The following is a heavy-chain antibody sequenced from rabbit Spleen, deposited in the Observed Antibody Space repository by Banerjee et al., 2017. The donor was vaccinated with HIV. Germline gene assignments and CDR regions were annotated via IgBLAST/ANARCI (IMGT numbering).Heavy chain of an antibody. CDR3: ARGSAAMTMVITGYYLGL. D-gene: IGHD2-1*01. CDR2: IYPDSSGST. CDR1: VFSFSDRDV. Sequence: QEQLVESGGGLVQPEGSLTLTCKASVFSFSDRDVMCWVRQAPGKGLECIACIYPDSSGSTYYASWPKGRFTISKTSSTTVTLEMTSLTAADTATYFCARGSAAMTMVITGYYLGLWGQGTLVTVS. V-gene: IGHV1S45*01. J-gene: IGHJ3*01.